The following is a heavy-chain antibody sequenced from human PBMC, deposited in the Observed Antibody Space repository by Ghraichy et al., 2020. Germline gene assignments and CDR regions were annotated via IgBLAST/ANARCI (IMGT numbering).Heavy chain of an antibody. CDR2: ISGSGGST. V-gene: IGHV3-23*01. Sequence: GGSLRLSCAASGFTFSSYAMSWVRQAPGKGLEWVSAISGSGGSTYYADSVKGRFTISRDNSKNTLYLQMNSLRAEDTAVYYCAKDLSSSWPFNFYYMDVWGKGTPVTVSS. D-gene: IGHD6-13*01. CDR1: GFTFSSYA. CDR3: AKDLSSSWPFNFYYMDV. J-gene: IGHJ6*03.